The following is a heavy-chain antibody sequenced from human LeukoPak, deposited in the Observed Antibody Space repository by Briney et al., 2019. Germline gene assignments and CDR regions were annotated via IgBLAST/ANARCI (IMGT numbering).Heavy chain of an antibody. CDR3: ARDKDVYFDY. J-gene: IGHJ4*02. V-gene: IGHV3-21*01. Sequence: TGGSLRLSCAASGLTLSTYRMNWVRQAPGKGLEWVSSISSSSSYIYYADSVKGRITISRDNAKNSLYLQMNSLRVEDTAVYYCARDKDVYFDYWGQGTLVTVSS. CDR1: GLTLSTYR. CDR2: ISSSSSYI.